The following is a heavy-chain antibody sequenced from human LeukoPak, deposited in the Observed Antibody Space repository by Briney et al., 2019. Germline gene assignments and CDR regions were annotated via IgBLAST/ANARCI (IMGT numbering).Heavy chain of an antibody. CDR2: ISSNGRIT. CDR1: GFTFGTYA. J-gene: IGHJ4*02. Sequence: QAGGSLRLSCAASGFTFGTYAMHWVRQAPGKGLEYVSAISSNGRITYYADSVKGRFTISRDNSKNILYLQVGSLRAEDTAVYYCARVSGWYWFDNWGQGTLVTVSS. D-gene: IGHD6-19*01. V-gene: IGHV3-64*02. CDR3: ARVSGWYWFDN.